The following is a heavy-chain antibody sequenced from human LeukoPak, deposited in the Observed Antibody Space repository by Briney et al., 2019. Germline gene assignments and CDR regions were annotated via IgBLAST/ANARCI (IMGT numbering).Heavy chain of an antibody. D-gene: IGHD2-2*01. J-gene: IGHJ4*02. V-gene: IGHV1-2*02. CDR3: ATEQVGYCSSTSCYLGY. CDR1: GYTFTGYY. Sequence: SVKVSCKASGYTFTGYYMHWVRQAPGQGLEWMGWINPNSGGTNYAQKFQGRVTMTRDTSISTAYMELSRLRSDDTAVYYCATEQVGYCSSTSCYLGYWGQGTLVTVSS. CDR2: INPNSGGT.